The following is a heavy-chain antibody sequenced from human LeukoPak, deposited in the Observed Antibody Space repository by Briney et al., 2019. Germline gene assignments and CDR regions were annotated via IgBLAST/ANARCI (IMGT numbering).Heavy chain of an antibody. CDR2: TYYRSKWYN. CDR3: ARDSYGGNAGGYYYYMDV. D-gene: IGHD4-23*01. CDR1: GDSVSRNSAA. V-gene: IGHV6-1*01. Sequence: SQTLSLTCAISGDSVSRNSAAWNWIRQSPSRGLEWLGRTYYRSKWYNDYAVSVKSRITINPDTSKNQFSLQLNSVTPEDTAVYYCARDSYGGNAGGYYYYMDVWGKGTTVTVSS. J-gene: IGHJ6*03.